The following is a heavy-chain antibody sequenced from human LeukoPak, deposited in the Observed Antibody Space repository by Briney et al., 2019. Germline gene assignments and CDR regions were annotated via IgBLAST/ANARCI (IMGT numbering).Heavy chain of an antibody. CDR1: GGSISSSSYY. CDR2: IYYSGST. J-gene: IGHJ4*02. V-gene: IGHV4-39*07. CDR3: ARGPTYYYGSGSLGLY. D-gene: IGHD3-10*01. Sequence: SETLSLTCTVSGGSISSSSYYWGWIRQPPGKGLEWIGSIYYSGSTYYNPSLKSRVTISVDTSKNQFSLKLSSMTAADTAVYYCARGPTYYYGSGSLGLYWGQGTLVTVSS.